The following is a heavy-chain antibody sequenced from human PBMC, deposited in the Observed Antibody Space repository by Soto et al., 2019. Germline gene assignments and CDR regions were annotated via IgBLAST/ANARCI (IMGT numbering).Heavy chain of an antibody. V-gene: IGHV1-69*12. CDR2: IIPIFGTA. D-gene: IGHD2-21*02. CDR1: GGTFSSYA. J-gene: IGHJ4*02. Sequence: QVQLVQSGAEVKKPGSSVKVSCKASGGTFSSYAISWVRQVPGQGLEWMGGIIPIFGTANYAQKFQGRVTITADESTSTAYMELSSLRSEDTAVYYCAREGEYCGGDCYSLSYWGQGTLVTVSS. CDR3: AREGEYCGGDCYSLSY.